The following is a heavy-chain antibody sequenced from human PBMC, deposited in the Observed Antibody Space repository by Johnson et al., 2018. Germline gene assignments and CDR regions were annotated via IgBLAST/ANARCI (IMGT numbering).Heavy chain of an antibody. CDR2: VSGGAGDT. D-gene: IGHD3-22*01. CDR1: GFTFSSFA. Sequence: VQLVESGGGLVQPGGSLRLSCAASGFTFSSFAMSWVRQAPGKGLEWVSTVSGGAGDTYYAVSVKGRFTISRDNSKNTVYLQMNSLGAEDTAIDYCAKSYYYDTSGLAFDIWGQGTMVTVSS. CDR3: AKSYYYDTSGLAFDI. V-gene: IGHV3-23*04. J-gene: IGHJ3*02.